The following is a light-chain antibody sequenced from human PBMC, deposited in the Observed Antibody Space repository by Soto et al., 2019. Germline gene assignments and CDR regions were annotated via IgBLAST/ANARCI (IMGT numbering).Light chain of an antibody. J-gene: IGKJ3*01. V-gene: IGKV2-28*01. CDR3: MQALQTPLT. Sequence: IVMTQSPLSLPVTPGEPASISCRSIQSLLHSNGYTYLDWYLQKPGQSPQLLIYWGSNRASGVPDRFSGSGSGTDFTLKISRVEAEDVGVYYCMQALQTPLTFGPGTKVDIK. CDR2: WGS. CDR1: QSLLHSNGYTY.